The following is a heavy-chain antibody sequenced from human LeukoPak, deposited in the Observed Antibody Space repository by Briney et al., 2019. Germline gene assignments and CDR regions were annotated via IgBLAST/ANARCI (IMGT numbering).Heavy chain of an antibody. D-gene: IGHD2-21*02. V-gene: IGHV4-59*04. J-gene: IGHJ4*02. CDR1: GGSISGYY. Sequence: SETLSLTCTVSGGSISGYYWGWIRQPPGKGLEYVGFIFYSGTTNYNPSLKSRVTMSVDTSKNQFSLKLSSVTAADTAVYYCAGTYCGGDCPIADYWGQGTLVTVSS. CDR3: AGTYCGGDCPIADY. CDR2: IFYSGTT.